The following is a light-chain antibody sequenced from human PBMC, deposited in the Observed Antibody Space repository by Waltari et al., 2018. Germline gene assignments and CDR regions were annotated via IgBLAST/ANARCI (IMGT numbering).Light chain of an antibody. CDR1: SLRSYY. V-gene: IGLV3-19*01. J-gene: IGLJ2*01. CDR3: NSRDSSGNHVV. Sequence: SSELTQDPAVSVALGQTVRITCQGDSLRSYYASWYQQKPGQAPVLVIYGKTNRPSGNPDRFSGSSSGNTASLTITGAQAEDEADYDCNSRDSSGNHVVFGGGTKLTVL. CDR2: GKT.